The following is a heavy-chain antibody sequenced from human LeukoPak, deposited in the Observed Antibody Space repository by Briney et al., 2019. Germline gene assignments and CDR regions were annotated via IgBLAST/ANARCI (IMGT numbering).Heavy chain of an antibody. CDR1: GFTFSSYS. V-gene: IGHV3-48*04. CDR2: ISSSSSTI. J-gene: IGHJ4*02. Sequence: GGSLRLSCAASGFTFSSYSMNWVRQAPGKGLEWVSYISSSSSTIYYADSVKGRFTISRDNAKNSLYLQMNSLRAEDTAVYYCARGPAVAPFSDFDYWGQGTLVTVSS. D-gene: IGHD6-19*01. CDR3: ARGPAVAPFSDFDY.